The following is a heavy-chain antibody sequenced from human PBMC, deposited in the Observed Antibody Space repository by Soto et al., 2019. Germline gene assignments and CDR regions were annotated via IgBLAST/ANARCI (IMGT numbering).Heavy chain of an antibody. D-gene: IGHD2-15*01. CDR1: GGSISSSNW. CDR2: IFHSGST. Sequence: QVQLQESGPGLVKPSGTLSLTCAVSGGSISSSNWWSWVRQPPGKGLEWIGEIFHSGSTHYNPSLKSRVTISVDKSKNQFSLNLNSVTAADTAMYYCARGITCSGGSCYFVQDYWGQGTLVTVSS. V-gene: IGHV4-4*02. CDR3: ARGITCSGGSCYFVQDY. J-gene: IGHJ4*02.